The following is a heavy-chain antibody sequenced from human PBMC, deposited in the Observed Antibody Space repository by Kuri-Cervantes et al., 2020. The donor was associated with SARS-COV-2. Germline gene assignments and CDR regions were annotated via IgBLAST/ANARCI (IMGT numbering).Heavy chain of an antibody. CDR2: INHSGST. CDR1: GGSISSSSYY. Sequence: GSLRLSCTVSGGSISSSSYYWGWIRQPPGKGLEWIGEINHSGSTNYNPSLKSRVTISVDTSKNQFSLKLSSVTAADTAVYYCARGLFYFDYWGQGTLVTVSS. D-gene: IGHD3-16*01. CDR3: ARGLFYFDY. J-gene: IGHJ4*02. V-gene: IGHV4-39*07.